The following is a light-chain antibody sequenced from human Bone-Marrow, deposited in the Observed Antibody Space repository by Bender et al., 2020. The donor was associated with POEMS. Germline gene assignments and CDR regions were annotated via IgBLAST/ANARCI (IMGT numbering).Light chain of an antibody. Sequence: QSVLTQPPSVSGTPGQRVTISCSGSSSNIGGYPVNWYQQLPGTAPKVLIYKHNERPSGVPDRFSGSKSGTSASLAISGLRSEDEADYYCAAWDDSLRGVVFGTGTTVTVL. V-gene: IGLV1-47*01. CDR2: KHN. J-gene: IGLJ1*01. CDR1: SSNIGGYP. CDR3: AAWDDSLRGVV.